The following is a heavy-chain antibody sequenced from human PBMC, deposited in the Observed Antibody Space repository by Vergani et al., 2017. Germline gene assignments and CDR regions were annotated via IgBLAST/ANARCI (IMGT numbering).Heavy chain of an antibody. J-gene: IGHJ4*02. CDR1: GFTFSSYA. CDR3: AKWTPKDIVVLYYFYY. D-gene: IGHD2-15*01. CDR2: IYSGGSST. V-gene: IGHV3-23*03. Sequence: EVQLLESGGGLVQPGGSLRLSCAASGFTFSSYAMSWVRQAPGKGLEWVSVIYSGGSSTYYADSVKGRFTISRDNSKNTLYLQMNSLRAEDTAVYYCAKWTPKDIVVLYYFYYWGQGTLVTVSS.